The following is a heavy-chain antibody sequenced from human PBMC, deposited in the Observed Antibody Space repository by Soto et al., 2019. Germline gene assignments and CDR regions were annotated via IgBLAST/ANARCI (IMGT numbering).Heavy chain of an antibody. V-gene: IGHV4-39*01. D-gene: IGHD5-18*01. CDR1: GGSISSSSYY. CDR2: IYYSGST. J-gene: IGHJ5*02. Sequence: QLQLQESGPGLVKPSETLSLTCTVSGGSISSSSYYWGWIRQPPGKGLEWIGSIYYSGSTYSNPPLKARVTISVDTSKNQFSLKLSSVTAADTAVYYCARLSPLQLWWHRNWFDPWGQGTLVTVSS. CDR3: ARLSPLQLWWHRNWFDP.